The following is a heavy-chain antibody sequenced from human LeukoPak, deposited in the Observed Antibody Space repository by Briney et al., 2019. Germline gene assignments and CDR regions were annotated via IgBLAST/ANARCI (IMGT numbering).Heavy chain of an antibody. D-gene: IGHD3-22*01. V-gene: IGHV4-34*01. CDR2: INHSGST. Sequence: SETLSLTCAVYGGSFSGYYWSWICQPPGKGLEWIGEINHSGSTNYNPSLKSRVTISVDTSKNQFSLKLSSVTAADTAVYYCARGLRKLLRLFDYWGQGTLVTVSS. CDR3: ARGLRKLLRLFDY. J-gene: IGHJ4*02. CDR1: GGSFSGYY.